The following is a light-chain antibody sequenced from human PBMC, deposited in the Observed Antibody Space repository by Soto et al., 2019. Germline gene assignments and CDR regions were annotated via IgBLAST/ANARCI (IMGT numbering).Light chain of an antibody. Sequence: QSALTQPASVSGSPGQSITISCTGTSSDVGGYNYVSWYHQHPGKAPKLMIYDVRNRPSGVSNRFSGSKSGDTASLTISGLQAEDEADYSSSSYTRTFYVFGPGTKVNV. CDR2: DVR. CDR3: SSYTRTFYV. J-gene: IGLJ1*01. CDR1: SSDVGGYNY. V-gene: IGLV2-14*01.